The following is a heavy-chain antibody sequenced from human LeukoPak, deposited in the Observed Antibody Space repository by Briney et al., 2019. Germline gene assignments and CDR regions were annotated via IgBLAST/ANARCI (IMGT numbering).Heavy chain of an antibody. Sequence: GASVKVSCKASGYTFTSYDINWVRQATGQGLEWMGWMNPNSGNTGYAQKFQGRVTMTRNTSISTAYMELSSLRSEDTAVYYCARGSPVYDYVWGSYRPEYFQHWGQGTLVTVSS. CDR2: MNPNSGNT. CDR1: GYTFTSYD. CDR3: ARGSPVYDYVWGSYRPEYFQH. J-gene: IGHJ1*01. D-gene: IGHD3-16*02. V-gene: IGHV1-8*01.